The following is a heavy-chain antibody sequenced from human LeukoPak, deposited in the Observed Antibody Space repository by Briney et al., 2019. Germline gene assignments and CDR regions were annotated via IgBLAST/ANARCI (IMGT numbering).Heavy chain of an antibody. J-gene: IGHJ2*01. V-gene: IGHV3-53*01. CDR2: IYSGGAT. Sequence: PGGSLRLSCAASGFTVSSNYMSWVRQAPGKGLEWVSVIYSGGATYYADSVKGRFIISRDNSKNTLYLQMNSLRAEDTAVYYCARATGSSWAARYFDLWGRGTRVTVSS. D-gene: IGHD6-13*01. CDR3: ARATGSSWAARYFDL. CDR1: GFTVSSNY.